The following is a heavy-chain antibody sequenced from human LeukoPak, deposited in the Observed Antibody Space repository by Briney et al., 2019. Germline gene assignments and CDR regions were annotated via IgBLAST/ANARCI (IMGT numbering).Heavy chain of an antibody. CDR1: GGSISGYY. Sequence: SETLSLTCTVSGGSISGYYWSWIRQPPGKGLEWLGCIYYIGTTNYNPSLQSRGLISVDSSKNQFSLKLSSVTAADTAVHFCARHREVPAANGVFDSWGQGTLVTVSS. J-gene: IGHJ4*02. CDR2: IYYIGTT. D-gene: IGHD2-2*01. CDR3: ARHREVPAANGVFDS. V-gene: IGHV4-59*08.